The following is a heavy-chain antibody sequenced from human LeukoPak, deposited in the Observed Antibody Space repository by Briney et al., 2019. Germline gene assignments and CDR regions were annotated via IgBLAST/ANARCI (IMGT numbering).Heavy chain of an antibody. J-gene: IGHJ4*02. CDR3: ARAAYTTRGYSYGCSDY. D-gene: IGHD5-18*01. Sequence: ASVKVSCKASGYTFTSYYMHWVRQAPGQGLEWMGIINPSGGSTSYAQKFQGRVTMTRDTSTSTVYMELSSLRSEDTAVYYCARAAYTTRGYSYGCSDYWGQGTLVTVSS. CDR1: GYTFTSYY. V-gene: IGHV1-46*01. CDR2: INPSGGST.